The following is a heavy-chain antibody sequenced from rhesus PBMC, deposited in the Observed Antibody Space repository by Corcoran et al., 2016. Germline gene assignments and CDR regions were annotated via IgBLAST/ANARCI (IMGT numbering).Heavy chain of an antibody. CDR1: GGSISDSYR. CDR3: ARWEYSSGWYYFDY. J-gene: IGHJ4*01. Sequence: QVQLQESGPGVVKPSETLSLTCAVSGGSISDSYRWSWIRQPPGKGLEWIGYLYGSSTSTNYSPSLKSRFTISKDTFKNQFSLKLSSVTAADTAVYYCARWEYSSGWYYFDYWGQGVLVTVSS. V-gene: IGHV4S10*01. CDR2: LYGSSTST. D-gene: IGHD6-31*01.